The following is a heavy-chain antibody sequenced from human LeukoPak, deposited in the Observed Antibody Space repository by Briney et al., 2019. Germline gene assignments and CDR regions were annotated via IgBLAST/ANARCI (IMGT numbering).Heavy chain of an antibody. CDR2: MNPNSGNT. V-gene: IGHV1-8*02. CDR3: ARGVEEGKPYSGSVH. Sequence: ASVKVSCKASGYTFTGYYMHWVRQAPGQGLEWMGWMNPNSGNTGYAQKFQGRVTMTRNTSISTAYMELSSLRSEDTAVYYCARGVEEGKPYSGSVHWGQGTLVTVSS. D-gene: IGHD1-26*01. CDR1: GYTFTGYY. J-gene: IGHJ4*02.